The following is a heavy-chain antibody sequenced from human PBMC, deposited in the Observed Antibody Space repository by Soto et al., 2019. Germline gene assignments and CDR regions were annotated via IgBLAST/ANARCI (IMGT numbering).Heavy chain of an antibody. Sequence: SGGSLRLSCAASGFTFSSYSMNWVRQAPGKGLEWVSYISSSSSTIYYADSVKGRFTISRDNAKNSLYLQMNSLRDEDTAVYYCARASYDSSGYYQYYFDYWGQGTLVTVSS. V-gene: IGHV3-48*02. CDR2: ISSSSSTI. D-gene: IGHD3-22*01. CDR3: ARASYDSSGYYQYYFDY. J-gene: IGHJ4*02. CDR1: GFTFSSYS.